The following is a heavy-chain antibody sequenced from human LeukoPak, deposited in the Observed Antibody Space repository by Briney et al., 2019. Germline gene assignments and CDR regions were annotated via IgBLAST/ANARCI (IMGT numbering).Heavy chain of an antibody. CDR2: INPSGGSI. CDR3: ARGSGSGSSWDLYYYYGMDV. D-gene: IGHD6-13*01. Sequence: ASVRVSCKASGYTFTKYYMHWVRQAPGQGLEWMGLINPSGGSISYAQKFQGRVTMTRDTSTSTVYMELSSLRSEDTAVYYCARGSGSGSSWDLYYYYGMDVWGQGTTVTVSS. V-gene: IGHV1-46*01. J-gene: IGHJ6*02. CDR1: GYTFTKYY.